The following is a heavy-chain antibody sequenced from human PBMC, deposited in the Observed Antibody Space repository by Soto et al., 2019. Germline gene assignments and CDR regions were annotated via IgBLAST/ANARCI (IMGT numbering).Heavy chain of an antibody. CDR2: ISYDGSNK. D-gene: IGHD6-13*01. J-gene: IGHJ4*02. V-gene: IGHV3-30*18. CDR3: AKDGISGIAAAGLNSRFDY. CDR1: GFTFSSYG. Sequence: QVQLVESGGGVVQPGRSLRLSCAASGFTFSSYGMHWVRQAPGKGLEWVAVISYDGSNKYYADSVKGRFTISRDNSKNTLYLQMNSLRTEDTAVYYCAKDGISGIAAAGLNSRFDYWGQGTLVTVSS.